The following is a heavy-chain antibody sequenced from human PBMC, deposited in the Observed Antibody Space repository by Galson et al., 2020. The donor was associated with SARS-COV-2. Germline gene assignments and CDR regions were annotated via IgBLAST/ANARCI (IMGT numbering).Heavy chain of an antibody. CDR3: ARDRTRFSGYYPFDY. V-gene: IGHV4-34*01. D-gene: IGHD3-22*01. CDR2: NNHREST. J-gene: IGHJ4*02. Sequence: PETLSLTCDVYGGYFSGYYWSWIRQPPGKGLEWLGENNHRESTNYNPSLKSRVTISVDTSKNQFSLKLSSVTAADTAVYYCARDRTRFSGYYPFDYWGQGTLVTVSS. CDR1: GGYFSGYY.